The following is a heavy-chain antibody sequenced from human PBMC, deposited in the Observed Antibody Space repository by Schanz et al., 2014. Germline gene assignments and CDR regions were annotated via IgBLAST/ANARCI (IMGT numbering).Heavy chain of an antibody. CDR2: ISSGSSYA. Sequence: QVQLVASGGGLVKPGGSLRLSCAASGFTFRDYYMSWIRQAPGKGLEWVSDISSGSSYANYADSVKGRFTNSRDNAKSFPNPKVNGMNADDPAMYCCTAGVADGSDGTCYDYYYYGLDVWGQGTTVTVSS. D-gene: IGHD2-15*01. J-gene: IGHJ6*02. V-gene: IGHV3-11*05. CDR3: TAGVADGSDGTCYDYYYYGLDV. CDR1: GFTFRDYY.